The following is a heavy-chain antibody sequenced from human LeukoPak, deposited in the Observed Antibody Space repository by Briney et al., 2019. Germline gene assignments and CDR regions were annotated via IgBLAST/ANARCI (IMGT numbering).Heavy chain of an antibody. V-gene: IGHV4-61*02. D-gene: IGHD3-10*01. CDR1: GDSISSGSYY. Sequence: PSQTLSLTCTVSGDSISSGSYYWSWIRQPAGKGLEWIGRIYATGSANYNPSLKSRVTISVDTSKNQFSLKLSSVTAADTAVYYCARVSSSGFGGWFDPWGQGTLVTVSS. J-gene: IGHJ5*02. CDR3: ARVSSSGFGGWFDP. CDR2: IYATGSA.